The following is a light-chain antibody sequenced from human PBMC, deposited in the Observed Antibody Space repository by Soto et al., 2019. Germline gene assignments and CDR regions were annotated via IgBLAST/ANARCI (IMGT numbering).Light chain of an antibody. CDR2: NSN. CDR3: SAWDDNLNAVV. V-gene: IGLV1-44*01. CDR1: SSNIGSDT. Sequence: QLVLTQPPSASGTPGHRVSISCSGSSSNIGSDTVNWYQQLPGTAPKVLIYNSNQRPSGVPDRFSGSKSGTSASLAISGLQSEDEGDYYCSAWDDNLNAVVFGGGTKLTVL. J-gene: IGLJ2*01.